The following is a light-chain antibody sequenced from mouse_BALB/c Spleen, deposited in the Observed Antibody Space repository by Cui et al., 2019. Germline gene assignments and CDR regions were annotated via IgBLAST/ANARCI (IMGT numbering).Light chain of an antibody. CDR1: TDINDG. V-gene: IGKV17-121*01. CDR3: LQSDNLPFT. J-gene: IGKJ4*01. CDR2: GGN. Sequence: ETTVAQSLASQSMPIGEKTTIRCITGTDINDGMNWYQQSPGEPPKLLISGGNTLRPGVPSRFSRSGYGPGFVFTIEDMLSENVADYNCLQSDNLPFTFGSGTKLEIK.